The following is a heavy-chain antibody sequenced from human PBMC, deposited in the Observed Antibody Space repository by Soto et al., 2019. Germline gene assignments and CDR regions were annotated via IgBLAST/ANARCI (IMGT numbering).Heavy chain of an antibody. CDR1: GGTFSSYA. CDR3: ARDTGYDILTGYYDY. J-gene: IGHJ4*02. Sequence: EASVKVSCKASGGTFSSYAISWVRQAPGQGLEWMGGIIPIFGTANYAQKFQGRVTITADESTSTAYMELSSLRSEDTAVYYCARDTGYDILTGYYDYWGQGTQVTVSS. CDR2: IIPIFGTA. V-gene: IGHV1-69*13. D-gene: IGHD3-9*01.